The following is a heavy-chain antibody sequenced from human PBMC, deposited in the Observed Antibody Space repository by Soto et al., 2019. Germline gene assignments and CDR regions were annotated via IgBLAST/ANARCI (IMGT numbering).Heavy chain of an antibody. Sequence: KPSETLSLTCTVSGGSISSYYWSWIRQPPGKGLEWIGYIYYSGSTNYNPSNKSRVTKSVDTSKNQFSLKLSSVTAADTAVYYCARLSIEAGYEYYFDYWGQGTLVTVSS. J-gene: IGHJ4*02. CDR2: IYYSGST. D-gene: IGHD3-9*01. CDR1: GGSISSYY. CDR3: ARLSIEAGYEYYFDY. V-gene: IGHV4-59*08.